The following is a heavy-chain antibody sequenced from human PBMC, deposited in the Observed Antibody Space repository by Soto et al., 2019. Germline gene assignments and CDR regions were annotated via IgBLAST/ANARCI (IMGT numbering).Heavy chain of an antibody. D-gene: IGHD3-3*01. Sequence: ASVKVSCKASGYTFTSYAMHWVRQAPGQRLEWMGWINAGNGNTKYSQKFQGRVTITRDTSASTAYMELSSLRSEDTAVYYCARSTLGDFWSGYYTGSSGDYWGQGTLVTSPQ. J-gene: IGHJ4*02. V-gene: IGHV1-3*01. CDR3: ARSTLGDFWSGYYTGSSGDY. CDR1: GYTFTSYA. CDR2: INAGNGNT.